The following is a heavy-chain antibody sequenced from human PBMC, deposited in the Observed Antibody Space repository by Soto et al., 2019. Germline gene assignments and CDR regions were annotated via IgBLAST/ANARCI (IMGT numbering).Heavy chain of an antibody. V-gene: IGHV1-3*04. CDR3: ARNVDWFDP. CDR2: INTGNGNT. J-gene: IGHJ5*02. D-gene: IGHD2-21*01. CDR1: GYTFTRYA. Sequence: GASVKVSCKASGYTFTRYAMHWVRQAPGQGLEWMGWINTGNGNTHYSQKFQGRVTFTGDASATTAYMELSSLTSEDTAVYYCARNVDWFDPWGQGTLVTVSS.